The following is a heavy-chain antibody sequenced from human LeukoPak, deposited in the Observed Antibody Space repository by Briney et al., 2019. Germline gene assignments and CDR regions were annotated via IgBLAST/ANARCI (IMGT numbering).Heavy chain of an antibody. CDR3: ARAHRVGYSAGY. CDR1: GYTFTGYY. J-gene: IGHJ4*02. CDR2: INPNSGAT. Sequence: ASVKVSCKASGYTFTGYYIHWVRQAPGQGLEWMGWINPNSGATNYAQKFQGRVTMTRDTSTSTVYMELSSLRSEDTAVYYCARAHRVGYSAGYWGQGTLVTVSS. D-gene: IGHD3-22*01. V-gene: IGHV1-2*02.